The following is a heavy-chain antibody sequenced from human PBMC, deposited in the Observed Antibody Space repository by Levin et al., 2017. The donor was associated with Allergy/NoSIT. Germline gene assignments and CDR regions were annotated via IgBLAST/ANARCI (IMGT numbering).Heavy chain of an antibody. Sequence: SETLSLTCTVSGGSISSYYWSWIRQPPGKGLEWIGYIYYSGSTNYNPSLKSRVTISVDTSKNQFSLKLSSVTAADTAVYYCARGRWIHPWYFDRWGRGTLVTVSS. D-gene: IGHD5-18*01. CDR2: IYYSGST. CDR1: GGSISSYY. J-gene: IGHJ2*01. CDR3: ARGRWIHPWYFDR. V-gene: IGHV4-59*01.